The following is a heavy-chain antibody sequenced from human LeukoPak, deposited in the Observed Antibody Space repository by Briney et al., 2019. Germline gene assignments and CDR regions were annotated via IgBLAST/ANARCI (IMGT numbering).Heavy chain of an antibody. V-gene: IGHV1-46*01. Sequence: ASVKVSCMASGYTFTSYYMHWVRQAPGQGLEWMGIINPSGGSTSYAQKFQGRVTMTRDTSTSTVYMELSSLRSEDTAVYYCARDSGGSYYDYYYGMDVWGQGTTVTVSS. CDR1: GYTFTSYY. D-gene: IGHD1-26*01. CDR3: ARDSGGSYYDYYYGMDV. J-gene: IGHJ6*02. CDR2: INPSGGST.